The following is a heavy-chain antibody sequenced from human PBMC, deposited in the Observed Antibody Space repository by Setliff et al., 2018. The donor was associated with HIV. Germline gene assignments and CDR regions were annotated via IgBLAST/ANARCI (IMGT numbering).Heavy chain of an antibody. J-gene: IGHJ4*02. Sequence: ASVKVSCKVSGYTLTELSIHWVRQAPGQGLEWMGWINIKNGNTNYEQKLQGRVTMTTDTSTSTVYMELNSLRSEDAAVYYCAREGDNWNGFDFWGQGTLVTVSS. V-gene: IGHV1-18*01. CDR2: INIKNGNT. CDR3: AREGDNWNGFDF. D-gene: IGHD1-1*01. CDR1: GYTLTELS.